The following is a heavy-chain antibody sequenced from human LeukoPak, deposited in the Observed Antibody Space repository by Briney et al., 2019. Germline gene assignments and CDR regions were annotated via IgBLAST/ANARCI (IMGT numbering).Heavy chain of an antibody. Sequence: SETLSLTCTVSGGSISSYYWSWIRQPPGKGLEWIGYIYYSGSTYYNPSLKSRVTISVDTSKNQFSLKLSSVTAADTAVYYCAREARGYSYGMYYYYYMDVWGQGTTVTVSS. CDR2: IYYSGST. J-gene: IGHJ6*03. CDR1: GGSISSYY. CDR3: AREARGYSYGMYYYYYMDV. V-gene: IGHV4-59*12. D-gene: IGHD5-18*01.